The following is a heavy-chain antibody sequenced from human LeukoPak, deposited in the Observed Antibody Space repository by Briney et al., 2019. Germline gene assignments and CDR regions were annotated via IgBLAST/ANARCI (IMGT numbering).Heavy chain of an antibody. J-gene: IGHJ4*02. CDR3: ARGWERGFDC. Sequence: GGSLRLSCAASGFTLSTPDMGWVRPIKGKGLEWVSAIGAAGGTYYPGSVKGRFTISRENAKNSLYLQMNSLRVGDTAVYYCARGWERGFDCWGQGTLATVSS. V-gene: IGHV3-13*01. CDR2: IGAAGGT. CDR1: GFTLSTPD. D-gene: IGHD1-26*01.